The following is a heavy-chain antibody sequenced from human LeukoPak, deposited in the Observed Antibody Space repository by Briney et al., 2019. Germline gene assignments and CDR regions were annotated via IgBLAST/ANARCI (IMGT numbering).Heavy chain of an antibody. Sequence: ASVKVSCKASRYTFTGYYMHWVTHAPGQGLERVGRIHPNRGGTNYTQILRGRDTMTADTPVSTAYMELSRLRSVDTAVYYCARPVGYSSGYDAFDIWGQGTMVTVSS. CDR3: ARPVGYSSGYDAFDI. J-gene: IGHJ3*02. V-gene: IGHV1-2*06. D-gene: IGHD6-19*01. CDR2: IHPNRGGT. CDR1: RYTFTGYY.